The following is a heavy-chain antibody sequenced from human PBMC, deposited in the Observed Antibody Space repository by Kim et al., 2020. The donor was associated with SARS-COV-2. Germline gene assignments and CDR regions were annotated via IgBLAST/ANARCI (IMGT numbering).Heavy chain of an antibody. J-gene: IGHJ4*02. CDR3: AKGHHYGDYLLDY. CDR2: ITYDGSNT. CDR1: GFTFSSYA. Sequence: GGSLRLSCAASGFTFSSYAMHWVRQAPGKGLEWVAVITYDGSNTYYADSVKGRFTISRDNSKNTLYLQMNSLRAEDTAVYYCAKGHHYGDYLLDYWGQGTLVTVSS. D-gene: IGHD4-17*01. V-gene: IGHV3-30*18.